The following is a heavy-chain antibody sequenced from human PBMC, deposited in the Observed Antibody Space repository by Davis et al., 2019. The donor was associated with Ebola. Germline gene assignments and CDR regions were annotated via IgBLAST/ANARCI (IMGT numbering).Heavy chain of an antibody. Sequence: PGGSLRLSCTVSGGSISSYNWNWIRRPPGKGLEWIGYISYNGYTNYNPSLESRVTMSVDASKSQISLKVSSVTAADTAVYYCARSASGSFHFWGRGTLVSVSS. V-gene: IGHV4-59*01. CDR2: ISYNGYT. J-gene: IGHJ1*01. CDR3: ARSASGSFHF. CDR1: GGSISSYN. D-gene: IGHD3-10*01.